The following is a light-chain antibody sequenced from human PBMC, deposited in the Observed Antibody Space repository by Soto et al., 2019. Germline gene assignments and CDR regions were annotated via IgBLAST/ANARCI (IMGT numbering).Light chain of an antibody. CDR2: DAS. V-gene: IGKV3-11*01. J-gene: IGKJ4*01. Sequence: EIVLTQSPATLSLSPGERASLSCRASQSVGSYLAWYQQKPGQAPRLLIYDASNRATGIPARFSGSGSETDFTLIISSLQPEDFAVYYCQQRVNWPPTFGGGTKVEI. CDR1: QSVGSY. CDR3: QQRVNWPPT.